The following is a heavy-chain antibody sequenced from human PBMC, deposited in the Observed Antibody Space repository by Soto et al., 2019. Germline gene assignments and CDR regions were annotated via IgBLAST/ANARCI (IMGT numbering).Heavy chain of an antibody. J-gene: IGHJ6*02. D-gene: IGHD2-2*01. V-gene: IGHV1-2*04. CDR3: AREQIPAAMGYYYYGMDV. CDR1: GYTFTDYY. Sequence: ASVKVSCKASGYTFTDYYMHWVRQAPGHGPEWMGWINPNGGGTNYAQKFQGWVTMTRDTSISTAYMELSRLRSDDTAVYYCAREQIPAAMGYYYYGMDVWGQGTTVTVSS. CDR2: INPNGGGT.